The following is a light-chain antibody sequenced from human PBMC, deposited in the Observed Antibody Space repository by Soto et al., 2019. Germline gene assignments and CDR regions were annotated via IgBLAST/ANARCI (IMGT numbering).Light chain of an antibody. CDR3: QQRSNWPPYT. Sequence: EIVLTQSPATLSLSPGERATLSCRASQSVSSYLAWYQQKPGQPPRLLIYDASNRATGIPARFSGSGSGTYFALTISSLEPEDFAVYYWQQRSNWPPYTFGQGTKLEIK. V-gene: IGKV3-11*01. CDR2: DAS. CDR1: QSVSSY. J-gene: IGKJ2*01.